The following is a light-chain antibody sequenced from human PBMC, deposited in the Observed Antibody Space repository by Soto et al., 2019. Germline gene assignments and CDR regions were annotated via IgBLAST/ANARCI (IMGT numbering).Light chain of an antibody. Sequence: EIVMTQSPATLSVSPGERATLSCRASQSVSSNLAWYQQKPGQAPRLLIYGASTRAAGIPARFSGCGSGTEFTLTISRLQSEDFAVYYCQRYNNWSPTYGQGTKLDIK. V-gene: IGKV3-15*01. J-gene: IGKJ1*01. CDR3: QRYNNWSPT. CDR2: GAS. CDR1: QSVSSN.